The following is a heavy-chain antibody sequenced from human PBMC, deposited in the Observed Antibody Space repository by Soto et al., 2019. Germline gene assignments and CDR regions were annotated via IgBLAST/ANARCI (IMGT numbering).Heavy chain of an antibody. CDR1: GYTFTNYG. Sequence: GASVKVSCKASGYTFTNYGISWVRQAPGQGLEWMGWISGYNGNTNYAQKAQGRVTMTTDTSTSTAYMELRSLRSDDTAVYYCARDQGYCSSTNCFSRWFDPWGQGTLVTVSS. CDR2: ISGYNGNT. J-gene: IGHJ5*02. V-gene: IGHV1-18*01. D-gene: IGHD2-2*01. CDR3: ARDQGYCSSTNCFSRWFDP.